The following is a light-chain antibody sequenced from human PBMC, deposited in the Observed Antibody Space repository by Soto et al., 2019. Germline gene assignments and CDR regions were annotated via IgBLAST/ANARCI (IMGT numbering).Light chain of an antibody. CDR3: SSFTSRSTLV. V-gene: IGLV2-14*01. CDR2: EVR. J-gene: IGLJ2*01. CDR1: RRDVGAYTL. Sequence: QSVLTQPASVSGSPGQSITISCAGTRRDVGAYTLVSWYQQHPAKAPLLIFYEVRNRPAGIPLRSSASKSGTAAFLTISGLQAEDEAHYYCSSFTSRSTLVFGGGTKVTVL.